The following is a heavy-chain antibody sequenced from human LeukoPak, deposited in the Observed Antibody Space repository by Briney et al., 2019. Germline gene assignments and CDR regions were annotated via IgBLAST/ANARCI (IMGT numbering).Heavy chain of an antibody. D-gene: IGHD6-6*01. CDR2: IYYSGST. Sequence: SSETLSLTCTVSGGSISGSTYYWGWIRQPPGKGLEWIGSIYYSGSTYYNPSLKSRVTISVDTSKNQFSLNLTSVTAADTAVYYCARGIAARPSLKRGYFDYWGQGTLVTVSS. CDR3: ARGIAARPSLKRGYFDY. CDR1: GGSISGSTYY. V-gene: IGHV4-39*07. J-gene: IGHJ4*02.